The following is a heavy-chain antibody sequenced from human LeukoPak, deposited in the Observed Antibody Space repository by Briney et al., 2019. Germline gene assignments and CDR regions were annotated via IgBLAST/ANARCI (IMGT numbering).Heavy chain of an antibody. D-gene: IGHD3-22*01. CDR2: ISGGGAGT. V-gene: IGHV3-23*01. CDR1: GLSFSFYA. Sequence: PGGSLRLSCAASGLSFSFYAMSWVRQAPGKGLEWVSSISGGGAGTYYANSVKGRFTISRDNSKNTLYLQMNSLRAEDTAVYYCAREGGQKFTDYYDSSGYWFSLDVWGQGTTVTVSS. CDR3: AREGGQKFTDYYDSSGYWFSLDV. J-gene: IGHJ6*02.